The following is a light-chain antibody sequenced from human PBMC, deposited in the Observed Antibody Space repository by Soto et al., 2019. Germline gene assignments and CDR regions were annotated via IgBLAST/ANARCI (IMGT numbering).Light chain of an antibody. V-gene: IGLV1-40*01. CDR3: SSHSGRSTYVE. Sequence: QLVLTQPPSVSGAPGQWVTIACTGSSSNIGAGYDVHWYQQLQGTAPKLLIFGNDNRPSGVPDRFSGSKSATSASLAISGLQAEDEADYYCSSHSGRSTYVEFGGGTQLTVL. J-gene: IGLJ2*01. CDR1: SSNIGAGYD. CDR2: GND.